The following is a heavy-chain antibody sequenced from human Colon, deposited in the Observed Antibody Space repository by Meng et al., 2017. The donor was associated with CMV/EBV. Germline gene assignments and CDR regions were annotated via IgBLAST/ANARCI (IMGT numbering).Heavy chain of an antibody. CDR3: ARAQYTYGYWIFDY. CDR2: IYPSGFP. J-gene: IGHJ4*02. Sequence: QVPVQGAGPGLVKPSETLSLSCTVSGGSISSYYWSWIRQPAGKGLEWIGRIYPSGFPKYKPSLESRVTMSADTSKNQISLKLTSVTAADTAVYYCARAQYTYGYWIFDYWGQGTLVTVSS. D-gene: IGHD5-18*01. CDR1: GGSISSYY. V-gene: IGHV4-4*07.